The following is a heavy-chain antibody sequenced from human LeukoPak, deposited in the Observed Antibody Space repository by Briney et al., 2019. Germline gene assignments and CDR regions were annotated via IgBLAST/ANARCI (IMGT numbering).Heavy chain of an antibody. D-gene: IGHD3-10*01. J-gene: IGHJ4*02. CDR3: ARAFHRGVIDY. CDR2: IYYSGST. Sequence: SETLSLTCTVSGGSISSYYWSWIRQPPGKGLEWVGYIYYSGSTNYNPSLKRRVTISVDTSKNQFSLKLSSVTAADTAVYYCARAFHRGVIDYWGQGTLVTVSS. V-gene: IGHV4-59*01. CDR1: GGSISSYY.